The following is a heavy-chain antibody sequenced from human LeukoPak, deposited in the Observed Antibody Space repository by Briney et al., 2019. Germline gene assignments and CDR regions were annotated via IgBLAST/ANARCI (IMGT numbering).Heavy chain of an antibody. CDR2: ISGSVGST. J-gene: IGHJ4*02. V-gene: IGHV3-23*01. D-gene: IGHD3-10*01. CDR1: GFISRSDA. CDR3: AKPPRGSGEDY. Sequence: GGSLRPSRAPSGFISRSDAMNSVRQAPGQGLEWVSGISGSVGSTNSAHSVKGRFTIPRDNSRTTLYLQMNSLRAQATAVHYCAKPPRGSGEDYWGEGDLGTVSS.